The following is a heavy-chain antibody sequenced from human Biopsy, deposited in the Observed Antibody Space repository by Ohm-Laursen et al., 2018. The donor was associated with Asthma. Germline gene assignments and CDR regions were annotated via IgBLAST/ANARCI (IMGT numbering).Heavy chain of an antibody. D-gene: IGHD3-9*01. Sequence: SVKVSCKASGYNFISFAIHWVRQAPGQRLEWMGWVNTGNGDTKYSQKFQGRVTITRDTSASTAYMELRSLRSEDTATYYCARAYYDFLTGQVKDVFGVWGQGTMVTVSS. CDR2: VNTGNGDT. V-gene: IGHV1-3*04. CDR3: ARAYYDFLTGQVKDVFGV. J-gene: IGHJ3*01. CDR1: GYNFISFA.